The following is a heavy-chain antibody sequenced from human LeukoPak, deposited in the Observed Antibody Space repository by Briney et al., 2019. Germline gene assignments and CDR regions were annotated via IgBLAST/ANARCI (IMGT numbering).Heavy chain of an antibody. CDR3: ARDSGWWRFDF. CDR1: GLNFSSRW. J-gene: IGHJ4*02. D-gene: IGHD6-13*01. Sequence: GGSLRLSCAASGLNFSSRWMNWVRQAPGPGLEWVASIKEDGSEKHYVDSVKGRFTISRDNGKNSLYLQMNSLRAEDTAVYYCARDSGWWRFDFWGQGTLVTVSS. V-gene: IGHV3-7*03. CDR2: IKEDGSEK.